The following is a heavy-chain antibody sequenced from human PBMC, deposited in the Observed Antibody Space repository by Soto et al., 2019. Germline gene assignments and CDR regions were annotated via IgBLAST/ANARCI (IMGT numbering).Heavy chain of an antibody. V-gene: IGHV3-30*18. Sequence: QVQLVESGGGVVQPGRSLRLSCAASGFTFSRYGMHWVRQAPGKGLEWVAVISYDGSNKYYADSVKGRFTISRDNSKNTLYLQMNSLRAEDTAVYYCAKEVWSGPMDVWGQGTTVTVSS. J-gene: IGHJ6*02. CDR3: AKEVWSGPMDV. CDR1: GFTFSRYG. CDR2: ISYDGSNK. D-gene: IGHD3-3*01.